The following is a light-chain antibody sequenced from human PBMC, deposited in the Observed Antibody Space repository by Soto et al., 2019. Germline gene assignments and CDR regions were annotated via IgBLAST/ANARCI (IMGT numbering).Light chain of an antibody. CDR3: QQYGSSRFT. CDR2: GAS. J-gene: IGKJ3*01. V-gene: IGKV3-20*01. CDR1: QSISSSY. Sequence: EIVLTQSPGTLSLSPGERATLSCRASQSISSSYLAGYQQKPGQAPRLLVYGASSRATGIPYRFSGSGSGTDFTLTISRLEPEDFAVYYCQQYGSSRFTFGPGTKVDIK.